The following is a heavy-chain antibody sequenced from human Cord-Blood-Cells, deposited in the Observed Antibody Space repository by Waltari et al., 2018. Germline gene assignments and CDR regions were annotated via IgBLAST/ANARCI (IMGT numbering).Heavy chain of an antibody. V-gene: IGHV3-53*01. CDR1: GFTVSSNY. Sequence: EVQLVESGGGLVQHGGSLRRYGAASGFTVSSNYMSWVRQAPGKGLEWVSVIYSGVSTYYADSVKGRFTISRDNSKNTLYLQMNSLRAEDTAVYYCSAGSSGWYDYWGQGTLVTVSS. CDR2: IYSGVST. D-gene: IGHD6-19*01. J-gene: IGHJ4*02. CDR3: SAGSSGWYDY.